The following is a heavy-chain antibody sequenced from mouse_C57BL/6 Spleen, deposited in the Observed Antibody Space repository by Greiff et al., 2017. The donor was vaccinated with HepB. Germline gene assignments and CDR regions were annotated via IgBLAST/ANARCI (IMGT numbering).Heavy chain of an antibody. J-gene: IGHJ3*01. V-gene: IGHV5-4*01. CDR2: ISDGGSYT. Sequence: EVKLVESGGGLVKPGGSLKLSCAASGFTFSSYAMSWVRQTPEKRLEWVATISDGGSYTYYPDNVKGRFTISRDNAKNNLYLQMSHLKSEDTAMYYCARDWYYGSSSWFAYWGQGTLVTVSA. CDR3: ARDWYYGSSSWFAY. CDR1: GFTFSSYA. D-gene: IGHD1-1*01.